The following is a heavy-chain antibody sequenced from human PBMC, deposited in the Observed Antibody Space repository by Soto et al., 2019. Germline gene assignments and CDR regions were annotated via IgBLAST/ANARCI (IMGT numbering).Heavy chain of an antibody. D-gene: IGHD6-19*01. CDR1: GFTFSSYW. CDR3: ARQQWLVRAPFDY. Sequence: LRLSCAASGFTFSSYWMSWVRQAPGKGLEWVANIKQDGSEKYYVDSVKGRFTISRDNAKNSLYLQMNSLRAEDTAVYYCARQQWLVRAPFDYWGQGTLVTVSS. J-gene: IGHJ4*02. CDR2: IKQDGSEK. V-gene: IGHV3-7*03.